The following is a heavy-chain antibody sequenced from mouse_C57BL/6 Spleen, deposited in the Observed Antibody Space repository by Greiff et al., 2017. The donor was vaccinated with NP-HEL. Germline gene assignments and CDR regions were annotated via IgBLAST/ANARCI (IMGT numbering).Heavy chain of an antibody. Sequence: EVHLVESGGDLVKPGGSLKLSCAASGFTFSSYGMSWVRQTPDKRLEWVATISSGGSYTYYPDSVKGRFTISRDNAKNTLYLQMSSLKSEDTAMYYCARRGLYDGYYYFDYWGQGTTLTVSS. CDR1: GFTFSSYG. D-gene: IGHD2-3*01. V-gene: IGHV5-6*01. CDR2: ISSGGSYT. J-gene: IGHJ2*01. CDR3: ARRGLYDGYYYFDY.